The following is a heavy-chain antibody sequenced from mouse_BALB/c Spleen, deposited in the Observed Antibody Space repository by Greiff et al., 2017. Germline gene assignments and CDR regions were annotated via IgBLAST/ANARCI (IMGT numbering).Heavy chain of an antibody. V-gene: IGHV1-82*01. CDR1: GYAFSSAW. CDR3: AREGVTVVATGFDY. D-gene: IGHD1-1*01. J-gene: IGHJ2*01. Sequence: VQLQQSGPELVKPGASVKISCKASGYAFSSAWVNWVKQRPGQGLEWIGRIYPGDGDTNYNGKFKGKATLTADKSSSTAYMQLSSLTSEDSAVYFCAREGVTVVATGFDYWGQGTTLTVSS. CDR2: IYPGDGDT.